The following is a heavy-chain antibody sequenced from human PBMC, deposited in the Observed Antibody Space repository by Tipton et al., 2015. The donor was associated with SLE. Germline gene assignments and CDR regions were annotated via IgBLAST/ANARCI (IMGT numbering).Heavy chain of an antibody. D-gene: IGHD5-12*01. V-gene: IGHV4-39*07. CDR1: GGSITSSSHY. Sequence: TLSLTCSVSGGSITSSSHYWGWIRQPPGKGLEWVGAIYHSGATYYNPSLKSRVTISVDTSTNRLFLNLISVTAADTALYYCARLISAYDCNFDYWGQGTLVTVSS. J-gene: IGHJ4*02. CDR3: ARLISAYDCNFDY. CDR2: IYHSGAT.